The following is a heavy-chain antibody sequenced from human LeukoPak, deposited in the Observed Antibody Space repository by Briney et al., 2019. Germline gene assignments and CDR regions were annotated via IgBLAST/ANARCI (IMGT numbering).Heavy chain of an antibody. D-gene: IGHD3-22*01. CDR1: GFTFSTYW. Sequence: PGGSLRLSCSASGFTFSTYWMSWVRQAPGKGLEWVANMRRDGNETYYLDSVRGRFTISRDNAKNSLYLQMNSLRAEDTAVYYCARGSTYYDSSGQVPFDYWGQGTLVTVSS. CDR2: MRRDGNET. V-gene: IGHV3-7*01. J-gene: IGHJ4*02. CDR3: ARGSTYYDSSGQVPFDY.